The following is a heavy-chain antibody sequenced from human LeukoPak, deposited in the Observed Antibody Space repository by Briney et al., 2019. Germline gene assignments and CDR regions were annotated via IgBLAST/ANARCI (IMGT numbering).Heavy chain of an antibody. CDR3: ARRRHYYYYGMDV. J-gene: IGHJ6*02. CDR1: GGSISSYY. Sequence: PSETLSLTCTVSGGSISSYYWSWIRQPPGKGLEWIGYIYYSGSTNYNPSLKSRVTISADTSKNQFSLKLSSVTAADTAVYYCARRRHYYYYGMDVWGQGTTVTVSS. V-gene: IGHV4-59*08. CDR2: IYYSGST.